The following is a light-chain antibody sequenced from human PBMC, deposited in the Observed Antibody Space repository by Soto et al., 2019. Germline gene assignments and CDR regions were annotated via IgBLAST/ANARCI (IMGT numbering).Light chain of an antibody. J-gene: IGLJ1*01. CDR2: RNN. CDR1: SSNIGSDY. Sequence: QSVLTQPPSASGTPGQRVTISCSGSSSNIGSDYVYWYQQLPGTAPTLLIYRNNQRPSGVPVRFSVSKSSSSASLAISVLRSEDEADYYCAAWDDSLSSFYVFGTGTKLTVL. V-gene: IGLV1-47*01. CDR3: AAWDDSLSSFYV.